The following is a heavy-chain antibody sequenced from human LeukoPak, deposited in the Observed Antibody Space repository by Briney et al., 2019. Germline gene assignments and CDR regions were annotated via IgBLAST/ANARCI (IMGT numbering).Heavy chain of an antibody. Sequence: SQTLSLTCTVSGGSISSYYWSWIRQPPGKGLEWIGYIYYSGSTNYNPSLKSRVTISVDTSKNQFSLKLSSVTAADTAVYYCARELRYDNSDSGAFWGQGTVVTVSS. D-gene: IGHD3-22*01. V-gene: IGHV4-59*01. CDR3: ARELRYDNSDSGAF. CDR2: IYYSGST. CDR1: GGSISSYY. J-gene: IGHJ3*01.